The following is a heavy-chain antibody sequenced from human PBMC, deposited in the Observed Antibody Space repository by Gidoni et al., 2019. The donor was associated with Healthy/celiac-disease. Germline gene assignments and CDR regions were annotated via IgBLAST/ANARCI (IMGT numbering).Heavy chain of an antibody. CDR2: IYYSGST. D-gene: IGHD3-10*01. V-gene: IGHV4-39*01. Sequence: QLQLQESGPGLVKPSETLSLTCTVSGGSISSSSYYWGWIRQPPGKGLEWIGSIYYSGSTYYNPSLKSRVTISVDTSKNQFSLKLSSVTAADTAVYYCARQHTDSSSGSYDYWGQGTLVTVSS. CDR1: GGSISSSSYY. J-gene: IGHJ4*02. CDR3: ARQHTDSSSGSYDY.